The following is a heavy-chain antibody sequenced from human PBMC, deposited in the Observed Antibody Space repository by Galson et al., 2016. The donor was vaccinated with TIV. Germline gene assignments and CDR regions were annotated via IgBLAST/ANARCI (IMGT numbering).Heavy chain of an antibody. D-gene: IGHD1-7*01. CDR1: GFTVSRNY. V-gene: IGHV3-53*01. CDR3: ARDNNWNYANDAFDL. Sequence: SLRLSCAASGFTVSRNYMSWVRQAPGKGLEWISIIYSGGNPYYADSVEGRFTISRDTSKNTVYLQMNSLRAEDTAAYYCARDNNWNYANDAFDLWGQGTMVTVSS. CDR2: IYSGGNP. J-gene: IGHJ3*01.